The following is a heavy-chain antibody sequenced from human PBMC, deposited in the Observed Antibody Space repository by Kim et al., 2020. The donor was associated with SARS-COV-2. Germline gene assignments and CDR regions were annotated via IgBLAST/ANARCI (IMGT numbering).Heavy chain of an antibody. CDR3: AGVPRRSSGWLGGAYYYYYGMDV. CDR1: GYTFTSYD. CDR2: MNPNSGNT. J-gene: IGHJ6*02. V-gene: IGHV1-8*01. D-gene: IGHD6-19*01. Sequence: ASVKVSCKASGYTFTSYDINWVRQATGQGLEWMGWMNPNSGNTGYAQKFQGRVTMTRNTSISTAYMELSSLRSEDTAVYYCAGVPRRSSGWLGGAYYYYYGMDVWGQGTTVTVSS.